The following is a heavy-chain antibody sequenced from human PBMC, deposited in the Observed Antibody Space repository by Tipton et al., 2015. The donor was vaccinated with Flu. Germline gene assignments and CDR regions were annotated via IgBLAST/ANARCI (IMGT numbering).Heavy chain of an antibody. V-gene: IGHV4-61*02. J-gene: IGHJ3*02. CDR1: GASISSAAYY. CDR3: ARGPTVVTPVYAFDI. D-gene: IGHD4-23*01. Sequence: TLSLTCPVSGASISSAAYYWSWIRQPAGKGLEWIGRIYTSGSTNYNPSLKSRVSISLDTSKKQFSLKLTSVTAADAAVYYCARGPTVVTPVYAFDIWGQGTMVTVSS. CDR2: IYTSGST.